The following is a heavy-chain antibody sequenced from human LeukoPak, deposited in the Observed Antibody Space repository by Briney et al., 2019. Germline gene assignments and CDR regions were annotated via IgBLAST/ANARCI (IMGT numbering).Heavy chain of an antibody. V-gene: IGHV3-7*01. CDR2: IKQDGSEK. J-gene: IGHJ5*02. D-gene: IGHD2-2*01. Sequence: GGSLRLSCAASGFTFSSYWMSWVRQAPGKGLEWVANIKQDGSEKYYVDSVKGRLTISRDNAKNSLYLQMNSLRAEDTAVYYCARDIVVVPAAARWFDPWGQGTLVTVSS. CDR1: GFTFSSYW. CDR3: ARDIVVVPAAARWFDP.